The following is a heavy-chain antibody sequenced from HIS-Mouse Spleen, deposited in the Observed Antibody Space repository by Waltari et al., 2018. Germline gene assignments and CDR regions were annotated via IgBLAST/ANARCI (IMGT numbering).Heavy chain of an antibody. CDR3: AREIPYSSSWYDWYFDL. Sequence: QLQLQESGPGLVKPSETLSLTCTVSGGSISSSSYYWGWIRQPPGKGLEWIGSIYYSGCTYYNPSLKSRVTISVDTSKNQCALKLSSVTAADTAVYYCAREIPYSSSWYDWYFDLWGRGTLVTVSS. CDR2: IYYSGCT. D-gene: IGHD6-13*01. J-gene: IGHJ2*01. CDR1: GGSISSSSYY. V-gene: IGHV4-39*07.